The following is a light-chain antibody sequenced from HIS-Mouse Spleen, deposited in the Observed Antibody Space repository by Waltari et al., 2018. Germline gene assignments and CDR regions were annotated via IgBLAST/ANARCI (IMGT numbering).Light chain of an antibody. CDR2: DDR. J-gene: IGLJ2*01. Sequence: SYVLTQPPSVSVAPGKTARITCGGNNIGRNSVHWYQQKPGQAPVLVVYDDRDRPTGIPERFSGSNSGNTATLTISRVEAGDEADYYCQVWDSSSDHVVFGGGTKLTVL. CDR3: QVWDSSSDHVV. CDR1: NIGRNS. V-gene: IGLV3-21*03.